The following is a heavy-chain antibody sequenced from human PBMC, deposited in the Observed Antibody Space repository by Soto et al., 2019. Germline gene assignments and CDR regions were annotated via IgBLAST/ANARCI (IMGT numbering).Heavy chain of an antibody. CDR3: AKVVGYYYYYYGMDV. CDR1: GGTFSSYA. J-gene: IGHJ6*02. Sequence: GASVKVSCKASGGTFSSYAISWVRQAPGQGLEWMGGIIPIFGTANYAQKFQGRVTITADESTSTAYMELSSLRSEDTAVYYCAKVVGYYYYYYGMDVWGQGTTVTVSS. V-gene: IGHV1-69*13. D-gene: IGHD6-6*01. CDR2: IIPIFGTA.